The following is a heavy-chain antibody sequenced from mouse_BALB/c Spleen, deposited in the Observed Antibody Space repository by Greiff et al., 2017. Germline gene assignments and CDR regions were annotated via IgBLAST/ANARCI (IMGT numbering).Heavy chain of an antibody. D-gene: IGHD2-1*01. V-gene: IGHV1S22*01. J-gene: IGHJ3*01. CDR3: TREHYGIAWFAY. CDR2: IYPGSGST. Sequence: LQQPGSELVRPGASVKLSCKASGYTFTSYWMHWVKQRPGQGLEWIGNIYPGSGSTNYDEKFKSKATLTVDTSSSTAYMQLSSLTSEDSAVYYCTREHYGIAWFAYWGQGTLVTVSA. CDR1: GYTFTSYW.